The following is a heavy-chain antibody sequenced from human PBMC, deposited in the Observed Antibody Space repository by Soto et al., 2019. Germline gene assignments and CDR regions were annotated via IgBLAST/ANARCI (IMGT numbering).Heavy chain of an antibody. J-gene: IGHJ5*02. D-gene: IGHD3-3*01. Sequence: PGGSLRLSCAASGFTFDDYGMSWVRQAPGKGLEWVSGINWNGGSTGYAVSVKGRFTISRDNAKNSLYLQMNSLRAEDTALYYCARDVPYDFWSGYSPYNWFDPWGQGTLVTVSS. CDR2: INWNGGST. V-gene: IGHV3-20*04. CDR3: ARDVPYDFWSGYSPYNWFDP. CDR1: GFTFDDYG.